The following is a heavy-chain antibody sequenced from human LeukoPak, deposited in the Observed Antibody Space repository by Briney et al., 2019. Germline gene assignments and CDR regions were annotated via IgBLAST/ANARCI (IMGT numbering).Heavy chain of an antibody. CDR1: GFTFSNYA. Sequence: GGSLRLSCAASGFTFSNYAMYWVRQAPGKGLEWVSGITDSGGSTYYPDSVKGRFTASRDNSKNTMYLQMDSLRAEDTAVYYCARASLFDYWGQGTLVTVSS. CDR2: ITDSGGST. J-gene: IGHJ4*02. V-gene: IGHV3-23*01. CDR3: ARASLFDY.